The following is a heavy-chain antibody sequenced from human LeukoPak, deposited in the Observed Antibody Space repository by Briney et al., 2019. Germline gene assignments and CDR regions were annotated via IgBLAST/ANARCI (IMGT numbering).Heavy chain of an antibody. CDR1: GFTFTNAW. Sequence: GGSLRLSCAASGFTFTNAWMSWVRQAPGKGLEWVGRIKSKTDGGTTDYAAPVKGRFTISRDDSKNTLYLQMNSLKTEDTAVYYCTTDRDGFFYHAFDIWGQGTMVTVSS. CDR2: IKSKTDGGTT. V-gene: IGHV3-15*01. J-gene: IGHJ3*02. CDR3: TTDRDGFFYHAFDI. D-gene: IGHD2/OR15-2a*01.